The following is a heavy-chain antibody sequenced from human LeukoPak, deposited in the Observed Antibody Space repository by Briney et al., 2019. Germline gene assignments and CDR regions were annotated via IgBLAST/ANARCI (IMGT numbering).Heavy chain of an antibody. Sequence: SETLSLTCAVYDGSFSDYYWSWIRQPPGKGLEWIGEINHSGSTNYNPSLKSRVTISVDTSKNQFSLKLSSVTAADTGVYYCARGSYDSSGYYWFDPWGQGTLDTVSS. J-gene: IGHJ5*02. CDR3: ARGSYDSSGYYWFDP. CDR1: DGSFSDYY. CDR2: INHSGST. V-gene: IGHV4-34*01. D-gene: IGHD3-22*01.